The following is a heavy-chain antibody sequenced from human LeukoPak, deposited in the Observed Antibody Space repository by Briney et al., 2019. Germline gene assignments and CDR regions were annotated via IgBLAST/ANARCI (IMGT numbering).Heavy chain of an antibody. Sequence: ASVKVSCKASGYTFTSYDINWVRQATGQGLEWMGWMNPNSGNTGYAQKFQGRVTMTRNTSISTAYMELSSLGSEDTAVYYCARGLKEKTRVRGVIYYYYYYMDVWGKGTTVTISS. CDR2: MNPNSGNT. CDR1: GYTFTSYD. J-gene: IGHJ6*03. D-gene: IGHD3-10*01. CDR3: ARGLKEKTRVRGVIYYYYYYMDV. V-gene: IGHV1-8*01.